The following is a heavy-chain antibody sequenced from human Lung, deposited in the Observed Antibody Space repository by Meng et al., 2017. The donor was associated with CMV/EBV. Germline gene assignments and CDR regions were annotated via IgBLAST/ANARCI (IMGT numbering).Heavy chain of an antibody. CDR3: TRGVFDY. CDR2: ISGTTDYI. V-gene: IGHV3-21*06. CDR1: GFTFSDYG. J-gene: IGHJ4*02. Sequence: GXSLKISCATSGFTFSDYGMNWVRQAPGKGLEWVALISGTTDYIYYADSIKGRFTVSRDDAKNALYLQMNNLRAEDTALYYCTRGVFDYWGQGAMVTVSS.